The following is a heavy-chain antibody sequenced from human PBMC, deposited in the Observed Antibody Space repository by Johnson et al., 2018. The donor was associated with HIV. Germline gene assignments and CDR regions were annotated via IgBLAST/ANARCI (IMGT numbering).Heavy chain of an antibody. Sequence: VQLVESGGGVVQPGRSLRLSCAASGFTFSSYAMHWVRQAPGKGLEWVSAISGSGGSTYYADPVKGRFTISRDNSKNTLYLQMNRLRAEDTAVYYCARAPGYSRAFDIWGQGTMVTVST. J-gene: IGHJ3*02. CDR3: ARAPGYSRAFDI. CDR2: ISGSGGST. V-gene: IGHV3-23*04. CDR1: GFTFSSYA. D-gene: IGHD5-18*01.